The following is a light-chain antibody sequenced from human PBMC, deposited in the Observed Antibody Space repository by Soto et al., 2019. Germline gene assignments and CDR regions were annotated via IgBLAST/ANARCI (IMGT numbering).Light chain of an antibody. J-gene: IGKJ4*01. CDR2: DPS. V-gene: IGKV1D-13*01. Sequence: AIQVTQSPSSLSASVGDRVTVTCRASQGGWYQQKPGKAPKFVDPSNLQSGVPSRFSGSGSGTEFTLTISSLQPEDFATYYCQQVNNYPLTFGGGTKVDIK. CDR3: QQVNNYPLT. CDR1: QG.